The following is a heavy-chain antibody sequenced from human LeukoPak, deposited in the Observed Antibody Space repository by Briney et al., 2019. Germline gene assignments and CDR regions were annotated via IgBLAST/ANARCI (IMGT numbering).Heavy chain of an antibody. CDR1: GFTVSSNY. J-gene: IGHJ6*02. CDR2: IYSGGST. CDR3: ARGRGVTMDV. V-gene: IGHV3-53*01. D-gene: IGHD2-21*02. Sequence: AGSLRLSCAASGFTVSSNYMSWVRQAPGKGLEWVSVIYSGGSTYYAASLKGRFTISRDNSKNKLSLQMNTLRAAGTAVYYCARGRGVTMDVWGQGTTVTVSS.